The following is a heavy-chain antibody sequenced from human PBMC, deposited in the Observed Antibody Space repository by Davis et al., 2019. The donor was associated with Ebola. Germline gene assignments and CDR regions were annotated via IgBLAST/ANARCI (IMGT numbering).Heavy chain of an antibody. CDR2: IKPDGTEK. V-gene: IGHV3-7*01. J-gene: IGHJ3*02. CDR1: KFIFSHYW. CDR3: AAQDWGTFHI. D-gene: IGHD7-27*01. Sequence: GESLKISCAASKFIFSHYWMSWLRQSPGMGLAWVAKIKPDGTEKYYVDSVKGRFTISRDNTKNSLFLQMNSLSAEDTAIYYCAAQDWGTFHIWGLGTMVTVSS.